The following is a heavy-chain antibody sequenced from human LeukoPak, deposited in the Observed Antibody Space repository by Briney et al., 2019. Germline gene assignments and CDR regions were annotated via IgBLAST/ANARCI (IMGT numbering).Heavy chain of an antibody. CDR2: TYYRSKWYN. Sequence: SQTLSLTCAISGDSVSSNSAAWNWIRQSPPRGLEWLGRTYYRSKWYNDYAVSVKRRITISPDTSKNRFSLQLNSVTPEDTAVYYCARVVGGSPDYWGQGTLVTVSS. CDR3: ARVVGGSPDY. V-gene: IGHV6-1*01. CDR1: GDSVSSNSAA. J-gene: IGHJ4*02. D-gene: IGHD2-15*01.